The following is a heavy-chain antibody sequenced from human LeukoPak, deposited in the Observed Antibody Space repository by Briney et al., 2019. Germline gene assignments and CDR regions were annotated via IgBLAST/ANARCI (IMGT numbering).Heavy chain of an antibody. CDR3: ARVWVESSSWYGDVVDY. CDR1: GFTFSSYS. J-gene: IGHJ4*02. V-gene: IGHV3-21*01. Sequence: GGSLRLSCAASGFTFSSYSMNWVRQAPGKGLEWVSSISSSSSYIYYADSVKGRSTISRDNAKNSPYLQMNSLRAEDTAVYYCARVWVESSSWYGDVVDYWGQGTLVTVSS. CDR2: ISSSSSYI. D-gene: IGHD6-13*01.